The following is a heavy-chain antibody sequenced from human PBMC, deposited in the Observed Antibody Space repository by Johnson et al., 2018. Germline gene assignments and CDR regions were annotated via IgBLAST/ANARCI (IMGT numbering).Heavy chain of an antibody. Sequence: QVQLVQSGGGVVQPGRSLRLSCAASGFTFSSYAMHWVRQAPGKGLEWVAVISYDGSNKYYADSVKGRFTISRDNSKNTRYLQMNSRSAEDTAVYYCASDSAADPSYMDICGKGTTVTVSS. CDR2: ISYDGSNK. V-gene: IGHV3-30-3*01. CDR3: ASDSAADPSYMDI. J-gene: IGHJ6*03. CDR1: GFTFSSYA.